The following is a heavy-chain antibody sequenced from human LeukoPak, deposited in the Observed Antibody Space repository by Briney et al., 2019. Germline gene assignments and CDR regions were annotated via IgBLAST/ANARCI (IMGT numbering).Heavy chain of an antibody. D-gene: IGHD5-18*01. Sequence: GGSLRLSCAASGFTFSSYAMHWVRQAPGKGLEWVAVISYDGSNKYYADSVKGRVTISRDNTKNTLYLQVNSLRAEDTAVYYCAGYPPDTAMVKDYYYGMDVWGQGTTVTVSS. CDR3: AGYPPDTAMVKDYYYGMDV. CDR1: GFTFSSYA. CDR2: ISYDGSNK. J-gene: IGHJ6*02. V-gene: IGHV3-30-3*01.